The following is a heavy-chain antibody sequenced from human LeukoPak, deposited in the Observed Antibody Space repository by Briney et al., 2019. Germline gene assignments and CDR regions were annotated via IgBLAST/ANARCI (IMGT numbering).Heavy chain of an antibody. Sequence: GGSLRLSCAASGFTFDDYAMHWVRQAPGKGLEWVSGINWNGGSTGYADSVKGRFTISRDNAKNSLYLQMNSLRAEDTAVYYCASRGSSSWATSFDYWGQGTLVTVSS. D-gene: IGHD6-13*01. V-gene: IGHV3-20*04. J-gene: IGHJ4*02. CDR1: GFTFDDYA. CDR3: ASRGSSSWATSFDY. CDR2: INWNGGST.